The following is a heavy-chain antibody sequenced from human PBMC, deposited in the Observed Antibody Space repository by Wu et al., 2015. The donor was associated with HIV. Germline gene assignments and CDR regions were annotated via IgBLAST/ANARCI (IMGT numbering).Heavy chain of an antibody. D-gene: IGHD3-10*01. CDR2: IIPIFNTA. Sequence: QVQLMQSGAEVRKPKSSVKVSCKASGTTFSSHSISWIRQAPGQGLEWMGRIIPIFNTADYSQRFQGRVTITADESTNTAYMQLSSLRFDDTAIYYCATEGGYYLTTSLDSWGQGTLVTVSS. V-gene: IGHV1-69*13. CDR3: ATEGGYYLTTSLDS. J-gene: IGHJ4*02. CDR1: GTTFSSHS.